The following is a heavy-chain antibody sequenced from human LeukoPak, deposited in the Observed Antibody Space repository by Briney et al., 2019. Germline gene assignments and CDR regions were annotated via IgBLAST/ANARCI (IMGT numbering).Heavy chain of an antibody. Sequence: PSETLSLTCTVSGGSISSSSYYWGWIRQPPGKGLEWIGSIYYSGSTYYNPSLKSRVTISVDTSKNQFSLKLSSVTAADTAVYYCARPVYGDYEDYYYMDVCGKGTTVTVSS. J-gene: IGHJ6*03. V-gene: IGHV4-39*01. D-gene: IGHD4-17*01. CDR2: IYYSGST. CDR3: ARPVYGDYEDYYYMDV. CDR1: GGSISSSSYY.